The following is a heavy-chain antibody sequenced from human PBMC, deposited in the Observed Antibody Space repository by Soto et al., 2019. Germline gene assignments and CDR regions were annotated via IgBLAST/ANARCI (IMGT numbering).Heavy chain of an antibody. CDR2: IYSAGTT. Sequence: EVQLVESGGGLIQPGGSLRLSCVVSGFTVSSANYMSWVRQAPGKGLEWVSVIYSAGTTYYADSVKGRFTISRDNSKNTLYLQMNSLRAEDTAVHYCHGYGYWGQGTLVTVSS. D-gene: IGHD5-12*01. V-gene: IGHV3-53*01. CDR3: HGYGY. CDR1: GFTVSSANY. J-gene: IGHJ4*02.